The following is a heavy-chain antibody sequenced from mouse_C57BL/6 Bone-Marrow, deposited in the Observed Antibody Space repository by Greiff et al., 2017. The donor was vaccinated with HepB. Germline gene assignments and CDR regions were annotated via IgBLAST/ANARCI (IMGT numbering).Heavy chain of an antibody. CDR3: ARKRDPSNYFDY. CDR2: IWSGGST. J-gene: IGHJ2*01. V-gene: IGHV2-2*01. Sequence: QVQLKQSGPGLVQPSQSLSITCTVSGFSLTSYGVHWVRQSPGKGLEWLGVIWSGGSTDSNAAFISRLSISKDNSKSQVFCKMNSLQADDTAIYYWARKRDPSNYFDYWGQGTTLTVSS. CDR1: GFSLTSYG.